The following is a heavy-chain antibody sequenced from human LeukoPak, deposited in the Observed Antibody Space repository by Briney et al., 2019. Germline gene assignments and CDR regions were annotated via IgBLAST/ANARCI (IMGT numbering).Heavy chain of an antibody. V-gene: IGHV4-59*01. CDR2: IYYSGST. CDR1: GFTFDDYG. CDR3: ARDTAMVIDY. D-gene: IGHD5-18*01. Sequence: GSLRLSCAASGFTFDDYGMSWIRQPPGKGLEWIGYIYYSGSTNYNPSLKSRVTISVDTSKNQFSLKLSSVTAADTAVYYCARDTAMVIDYWGQGTLVTVSS. J-gene: IGHJ4*02.